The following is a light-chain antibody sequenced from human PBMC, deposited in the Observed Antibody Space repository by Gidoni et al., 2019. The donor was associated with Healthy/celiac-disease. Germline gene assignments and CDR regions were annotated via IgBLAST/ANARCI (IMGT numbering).Light chain of an antibody. CDR1: QDISNY. Sequence: DIQMTQSPSSLSASVGDRVTITCQASQDISNYLHWYQQKPGKAPKLLIYDASNLETGVPSRFSGSGSGTDFTFTISSLQPEDIATYYCQQYDNLPRTFGQXTRLEIK. CDR3: QQYDNLPRT. CDR2: DAS. J-gene: IGKJ5*01. V-gene: IGKV1-33*01.